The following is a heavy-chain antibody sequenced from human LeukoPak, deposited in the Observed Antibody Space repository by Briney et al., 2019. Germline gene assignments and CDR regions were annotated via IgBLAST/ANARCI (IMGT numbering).Heavy chain of an antibody. Sequence: SETLSLTCAVYGGSFSGYYWSWIRQPPGKGLEWIGYIYYSGSTYYNPSLKSRVTISVDTSKNQFSLKLSSVTAADTAVYYCARRTVDDAFDIWGQGTMVTVSS. CDR2: IYYSGST. D-gene: IGHD4-23*01. CDR1: GGSFSGYY. CDR3: ARRTVDDAFDI. J-gene: IGHJ3*02. V-gene: IGHV4-34*09.